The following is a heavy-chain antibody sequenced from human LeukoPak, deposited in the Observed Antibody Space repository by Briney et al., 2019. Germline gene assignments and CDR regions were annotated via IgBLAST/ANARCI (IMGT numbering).Heavy chain of an antibody. D-gene: IGHD2-2*02. Sequence: SQILSLSWGVSGASISSIGYSWSWIRQPPRRGLECIGYIYESGSTCYSPSLQSRVTISIDRSKSQSSLKRSSVTAADTAVYYCARDDIVVVPAAIGRGFDIWGQGTMVTVSS. CDR1: GASISSIGYS. J-gene: IGHJ3*02. V-gene: IGHV4-30-2*01. CDR3: ARDDIVVVPAAIGRGFDI. CDR2: IYESGST.